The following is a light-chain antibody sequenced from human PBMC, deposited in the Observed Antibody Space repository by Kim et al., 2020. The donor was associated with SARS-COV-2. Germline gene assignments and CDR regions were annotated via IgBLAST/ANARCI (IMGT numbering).Light chain of an antibody. CDR2: GNI. CDR1: TSINGNNY. V-gene: IGLV1-47*01. Sequence: ISCLGRTSINGNNYVYWYQQFPGAAPNLLSYGNIARSPGIPGRFSGSKSDTSASLAISGLRSEDEADYYCSSWDDSLEGWLFGGGTKLTVL. CDR3: SSWDDSLEGWL. J-gene: IGLJ3*02.